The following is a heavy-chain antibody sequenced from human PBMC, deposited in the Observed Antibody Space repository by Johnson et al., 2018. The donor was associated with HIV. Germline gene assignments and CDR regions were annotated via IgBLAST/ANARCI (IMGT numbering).Heavy chain of an antibody. CDR3: AKCIWGSSLIDAFDI. CDR1: GFTFSSYA. J-gene: IGHJ3*02. V-gene: IGHV3-30*14. D-gene: IGHD6-13*01. CDR2: ISYDGSNK. Sequence: QVQLVESGGGVVQPGRSLRLSCAASGFTFSSYAMHWVRQAPGKGLEWVAVISYDGSNKYYADSVKGRFTISRENAKNSLYLQMNSLRAGDTAVYFCAKCIWGSSLIDAFDIWGQGTMVTVSS.